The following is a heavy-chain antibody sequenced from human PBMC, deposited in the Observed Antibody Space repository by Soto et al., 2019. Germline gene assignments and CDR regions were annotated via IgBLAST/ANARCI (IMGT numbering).Heavy chain of an antibody. Sequence: EVQLVESGGGLIQSGGSLRLSCAASGLTISSYNMNWVRQAPGKGLEWVAYMSSSGSSMYYADSVKGRFTISRDNAKNSLFLQMNSLRDEDTAVYYGAGAFDIWGQGTMVSVSS. CDR3: AGAFDI. CDR1: GLTISSYN. CDR2: MSSSGSSM. V-gene: IGHV3-48*02. J-gene: IGHJ3*02.